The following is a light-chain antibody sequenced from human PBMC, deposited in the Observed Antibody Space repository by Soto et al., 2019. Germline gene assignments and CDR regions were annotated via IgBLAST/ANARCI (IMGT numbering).Light chain of an antibody. J-gene: IGKJ4*01. CDR1: QYVNIY. CDR3: QQRANWPLT. Sequence: EIVLTHSPATVSLSPGERVTLSCRASQYVNIYLAWYQQKPGQAPRLLIYDASNRATGVPARFSGSGSGTDFTITISSLESEDFAVYYCQQRANWPLTFGGGTKVEIK. V-gene: IGKV3-11*01. CDR2: DAS.